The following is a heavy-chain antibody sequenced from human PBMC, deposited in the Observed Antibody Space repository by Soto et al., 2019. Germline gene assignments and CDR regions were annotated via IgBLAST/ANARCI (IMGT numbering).Heavy chain of an antibody. CDR3: AHSRCGGDCLQSYSSHYYYGMDV. D-gene: IGHD2-21*02. V-gene: IGHV2-5*02. CDR2: IYWDDDK. CDR1: GFSLSTSGVG. Sequence: QITLKESGPTLVRPTQTLTLTCTFSGFSLSTSGVGVGWIRQPPGKALEWLALIYWDDDKRYSPSLKSRLTITKDTSKNQVVLTITHMDPVDTATYFCAHSRCGGDCLQSYSSHYYYGMDVWGQGTTVTVSS. J-gene: IGHJ6*02.